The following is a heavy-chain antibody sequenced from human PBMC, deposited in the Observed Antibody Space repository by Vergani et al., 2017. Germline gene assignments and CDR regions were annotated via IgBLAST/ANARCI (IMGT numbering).Heavy chain of an antibody. V-gene: IGHV1-69*18. Sequence: QVQLVQSGAEVKKPGSSVKVSCKASGGTFSSYAISWVRQAPGQGLEWMGRIIPIFGTANYAQKFQGRVTTTADESTGTAYMELSSLRAEDTAVYYCAKGGWGYDSSATARYWGQETLVTVSS. CDR2: IIPIFGTA. D-gene: IGHD3-22*01. CDR3: AKGGWGYDSSATARY. CDR1: GGTFSSYA. J-gene: IGHJ4*02.